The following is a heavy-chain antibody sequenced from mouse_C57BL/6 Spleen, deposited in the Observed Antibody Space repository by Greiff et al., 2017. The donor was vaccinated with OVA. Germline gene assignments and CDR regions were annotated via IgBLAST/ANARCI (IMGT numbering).Heavy chain of an antibody. Sequence: QVQLKQSGAELVRPGASVTLSCKASGYTFTDYEMHWVKQTPVHGLEWIGAIDPETGGTAYNQKFKGKAILTADKSSSTAYMELRSLTSEDSAVYYCTRGEWLPPFAYWGQGTLVTVSA. J-gene: IGHJ3*01. D-gene: IGHD2-2*01. CDR1: GYTFTDYE. V-gene: IGHV1-15*01. CDR2: IDPETGGT. CDR3: TRGEWLPPFAY.